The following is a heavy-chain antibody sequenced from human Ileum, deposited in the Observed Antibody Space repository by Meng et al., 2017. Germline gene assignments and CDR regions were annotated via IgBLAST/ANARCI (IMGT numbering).Heavy chain of an antibody. CDR2: IKTDGSYR. CDR3: ARDHYGTNSLDY. CDR1: GFTFSRHW. J-gene: IGHJ4*02. D-gene: IGHD2-8*01. Sequence: GGSLRLSCAASGFTFSRHWMHWARQVPGKGLVWVSRIKTDGSYRDYADSVKGRFTISRDNAKNTLFLQMNSLRAEDTAVYYCARDHYGTNSLDYWGQGTLVTVS. V-gene: IGHV3-74*01.